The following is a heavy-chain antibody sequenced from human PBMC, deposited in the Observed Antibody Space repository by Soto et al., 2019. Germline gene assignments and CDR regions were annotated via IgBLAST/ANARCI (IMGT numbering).Heavy chain of an antibody. CDR1: GGSISSGGYS. CDR2: IFYSGST. J-gene: IGHJ4*02. CDR3: ARGVLH. V-gene: IGHV4-31*03. Sequence: QVQLQESGPGLVKPSPTLSLTCTVSGGSISSGGYSWSWIRQHPGKGLEWIGYIFYSGSTSYNPSLKSRVTISVDTSKNQFSLKVSSVTAADTAVYYCARGVLHWGQGTLVTVSS.